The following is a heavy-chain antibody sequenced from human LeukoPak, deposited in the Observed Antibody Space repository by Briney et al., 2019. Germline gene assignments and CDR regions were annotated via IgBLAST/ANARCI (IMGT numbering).Heavy chain of an antibody. CDR3: ARVGYYGSGSYSPFDY. D-gene: IGHD3-10*01. CDR2: ISSSSSYI. CDR1: GFTFSSYS. V-gene: IGHV3-21*01. Sequence: SGGSLRLSCAASGFTFSSYSMNWVRQAPGKGLEWVSSISSSSSYIYYAGSVKGRFTISRDNAKNSLYLQMNSLRAEDTAVYYCARVGYYGSGSYSPFDYWGQGTLVTVSS. J-gene: IGHJ4*02.